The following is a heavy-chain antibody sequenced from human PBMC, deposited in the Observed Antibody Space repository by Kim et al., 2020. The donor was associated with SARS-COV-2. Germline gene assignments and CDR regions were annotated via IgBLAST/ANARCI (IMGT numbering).Heavy chain of an antibody. CDR2: ISYDGSNK. Sequence: GGSLRLSCAASGFTFSSYGMHWVRQAPGKGLEWVAVISYDGSNKYYADSVKGRFTISRDNSKNTLYLQMNSLRAEDTAVYYCAKASDEYGMDVWGQGTTVTVSS. CDR1: GFTFSSYG. J-gene: IGHJ6*02. CDR3: AKASDEYGMDV. V-gene: IGHV3-30*18.